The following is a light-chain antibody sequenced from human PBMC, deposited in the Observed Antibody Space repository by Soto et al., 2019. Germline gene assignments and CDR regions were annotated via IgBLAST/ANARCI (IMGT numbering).Light chain of an antibody. CDR3: QQFASSPWT. J-gene: IGKJ1*01. Sequence: ETVLTQSPGTLSLSPGERATLSCRASQSVSSSHLTWYQQKPGQAPRLLIYGASSRATGIPDRFSGSGSGTDFTLTISRLEPEDFALYYCQQFASSPWTFGKGTKV. CDR1: QSVSSSH. CDR2: GAS. V-gene: IGKV3-20*01.